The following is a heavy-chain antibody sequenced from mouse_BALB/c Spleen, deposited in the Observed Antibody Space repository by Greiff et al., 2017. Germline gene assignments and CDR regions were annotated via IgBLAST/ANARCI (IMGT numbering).Heavy chain of an antibody. J-gene: IGHJ4*01. CDR2: IYPSDSYT. Sequence: QVQLQQPGAELVRPGASVKLSCKASGYTFTSYWINWVKQRPGQGLEWIGNIYPSDSYTNYNQKFKDKATLTVDKSSSTAYMQLSSPTSEDSAVYYCTRHYRYDGAMDYWGQGTSVTVSS. V-gene: IGHV1-69*02. CDR3: TRHYRYDGAMDY. CDR1: GYTFTSYW. D-gene: IGHD2-14*01.